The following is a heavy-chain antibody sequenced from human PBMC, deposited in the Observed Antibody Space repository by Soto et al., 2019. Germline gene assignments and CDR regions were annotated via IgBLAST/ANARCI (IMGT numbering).Heavy chain of an antibody. D-gene: IGHD3-9*01. CDR3: AHKGPEDWPLDY. V-gene: IGHV2-5*02. Sequence: QITLKESGPTLERPTQTLTLTCAFSGFSLSTSGVGVGWIRQPPGKALEWLAVIYWDDSKHYSPSLRSRLTITKDTSKNQVVLTMTNMDPMDTGTYYCAHKGPEDWPLDYWGQGTPVTISS. CDR2: IYWDDSK. J-gene: IGHJ4*02. CDR1: GFSLSTSGVG.